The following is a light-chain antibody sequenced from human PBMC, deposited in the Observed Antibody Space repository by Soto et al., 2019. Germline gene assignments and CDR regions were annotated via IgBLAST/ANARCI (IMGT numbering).Light chain of an antibody. CDR2: KVS. CDR1: QSLAYSDGNTY. CDR3: MQGTHWPPYT. Sequence: DVVMTQSPLSLPVTLGQPASISCRSSQSLAYSDGNTYLSWLQQRPGHSPRRLIYKVSNRDSGVPDRFSGSGSGTDFTLKISRVEAEDVGVYYCMQGTHWPPYTFGQGTKLEIK. V-gene: IGKV2-30*01. J-gene: IGKJ2*01.